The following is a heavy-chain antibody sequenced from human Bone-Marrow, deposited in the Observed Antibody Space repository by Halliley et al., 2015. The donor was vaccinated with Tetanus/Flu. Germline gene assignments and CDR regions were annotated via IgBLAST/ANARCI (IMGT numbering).Heavy chain of an antibody. CDR2: IFHSGST. Sequence: TLSLTCAVSGGSISSGAYSWSWVRQPPGKALEWIGYIFHSGSTYYNPSLQGRIPMSLDTSKNHFSLNLTSVTAADTAVYYCARVILMRASPYYYSGMDVWGQGTTVAVSS. CDR3: ARVILMRASPYYYSGMDV. CDR1: GGSISSGAYS. D-gene: IGHD3-9*01. V-gene: IGHV4-30-2*01. J-gene: IGHJ6*02.